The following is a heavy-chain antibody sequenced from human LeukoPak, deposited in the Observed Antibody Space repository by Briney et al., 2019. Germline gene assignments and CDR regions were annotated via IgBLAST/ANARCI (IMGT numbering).Heavy chain of an antibody. Sequence: GGSLRLSCAASGFTFSSYAMHWVRQAPGKGLEWVAVISYDGSNKYYADSVKGRFTISRDNSKNTLYLQMNSLRAEDTAVYYCARDLVLLSWSTVTPNYYYYGMDVWGQGTTVTVSS. CDR1: GFTFSSYA. V-gene: IGHV3-30*14. CDR2: ISYDGSNK. CDR3: ARDLVLLSWSTVTPNYYYYGMDV. D-gene: IGHD4-17*01. J-gene: IGHJ6*02.